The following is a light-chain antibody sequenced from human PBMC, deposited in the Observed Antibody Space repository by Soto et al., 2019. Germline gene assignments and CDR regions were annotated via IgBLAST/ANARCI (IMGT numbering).Light chain of an antibody. V-gene: IGKV1-5*03. CDR2: KAS. CDR3: QQYNSYSRT. J-gene: IGKJ1*01. CDR1: QSIASY. Sequence: DIQLTQSPVSLSASVGDRVTITCRASQSIASYLNWYQQTPGKAPKLLIYKASSLESGVPSRFSGSGSGTEFTLTISSLQPDDFATYYCQQYNSYSRTFGQGTKVDIK.